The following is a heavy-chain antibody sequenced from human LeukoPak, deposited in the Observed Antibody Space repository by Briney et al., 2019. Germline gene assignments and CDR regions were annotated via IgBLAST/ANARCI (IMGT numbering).Heavy chain of an antibody. D-gene: IGHD1-26*01. J-gene: IGHJ4*02. CDR2: ISYDGSNK. Sequence: GRSLRLSCAASGFTFSSYAMQWVRQPPGKGLEWVVVISYDGSNKYYADSVKGRFTISRDNSKNTLYLQMNSLRAEDTAVYYCARAPGYSGYFDYWGQGTLVTVSS. V-gene: IGHV3-30*04. CDR3: ARAPGYSGYFDY. CDR1: GFTFSSYA.